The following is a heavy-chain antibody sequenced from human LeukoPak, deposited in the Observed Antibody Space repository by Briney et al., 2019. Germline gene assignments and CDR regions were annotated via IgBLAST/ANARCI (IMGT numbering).Heavy chain of an antibody. D-gene: IGHD6-6*01. Sequence: GGSLRLSCAASGFTFSSYAMNWVRQAPGKGLEWVSAISGSGGSTYYADSVKGRFTISRDNSKNTLYLQMNSLRAEDTAIYYCAKMGGSIAARPNYFDYWGQGTLVTVPS. J-gene: IGHJ4*02. V-gene: IGHV3-23*01. CDR1: GFTFSSYA. CDR3: AKMGGSIAARPNYFDY. CDR2: ISGSGGST.